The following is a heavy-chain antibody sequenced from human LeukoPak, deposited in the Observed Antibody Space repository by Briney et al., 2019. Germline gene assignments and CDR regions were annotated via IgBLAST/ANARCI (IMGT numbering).Heavy chain of an antibody. J-gene: IGHJ4*02. Sequence: PSETLSLTCTVSGGPISSYYWSWIRQPPGKGLEWIGYIYYSGSTNYNPSLKSRVTISVDTSKNQFSLKLSSVTAADTAVYYCARVKYYYDSSGYSQNFDYWGQGTLVTVSS. CDR2: IYYSGST. V-gene: IGHV4-59*01. D-gene: IGHD3-22*01. CDR3: ARVKYYYDSSGYSQNFDY. CDR1: GGPISSYY.